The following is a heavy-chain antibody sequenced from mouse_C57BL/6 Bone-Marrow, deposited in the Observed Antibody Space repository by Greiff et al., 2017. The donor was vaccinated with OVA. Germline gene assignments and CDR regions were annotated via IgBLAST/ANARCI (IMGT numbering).Heavy chain of an antibody. D-gene: IGHD1-1*01. J-gene: IGHJ3*01. CDR2: IYPGDGDT. Sequence: VNVVESGPELVKPGASVKISCKASGYAFSSSWMNWVKQRPGKGLEWIGRIYPGDGDTNYNGKFKGKATLTADKSSSTAYMQLSSLTSEDSAVYFCARGDYGSIFAYWGQGTLVTVSA. CDR1: GYAFSSSW. CDR3: ARGDYGSIFAY. V-gene: IGHV1-82*01.